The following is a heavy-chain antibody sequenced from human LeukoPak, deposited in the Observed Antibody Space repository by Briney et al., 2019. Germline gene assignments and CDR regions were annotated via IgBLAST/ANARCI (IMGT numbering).Heavy chain of an antibody. CDR3: AKKDAYYYGSGSDYFDY. CDR2: ISGSVGST. Sequence: GGSLRLSCAASGFTFSSYAMSWVRQAPGKGLEWVSAISGSVGSTYYADSVKGRFTISRENSKNTLYLQMNSLRAEDTAVYYCAKKDAYYYGSGSDYFDYWGQGPLVTVSS. J-gene: IGHJ4*02. V-gene: IGHV3-23*01. CDR1: GFTFSSYA. D-gene: IGHD3-10*01.